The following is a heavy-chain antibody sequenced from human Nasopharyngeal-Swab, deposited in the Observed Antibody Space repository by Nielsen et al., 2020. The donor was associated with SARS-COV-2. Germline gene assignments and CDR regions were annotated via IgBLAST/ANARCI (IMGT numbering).Heavy chain of an antibody. CDR3: TTAITIFGVVIPGGY. V-gene: IGHV3-15*01. Sequence: WVRKPPGKGVGWVGRIKSKTGGVTTDYAAPVKGRFTISREDAKNTLYLQMNSLKTEDTAVYYCTTAITIFGVVIPGGYWGQGTLVTVSS. J-gene: IGHJ4*02. CDR2: IKSKTGGVTT. D-gene: IGHD3-3*01.